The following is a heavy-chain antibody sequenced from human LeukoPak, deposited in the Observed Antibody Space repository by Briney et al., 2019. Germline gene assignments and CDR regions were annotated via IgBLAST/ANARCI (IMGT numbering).Heavy chain of an antibody. CDR3: ARIGWYEASYYFDY. CDR1: GGSISSYY. J-gene: IGHJ4*02. V-gene: IGHV4-59*01. CDR2: IYYSGST. D-gene: IGHD6-19*01. Sequence: SETLSLTCTVSGGSISSYYWSWIRQPPGKGLEWIGYIYYSGSTNYNPSLKSRVTVSVDTSKNQFSLKLSSVTAADTAVYYCARIGWYEASYYFDYWGQGTLVTVSS.